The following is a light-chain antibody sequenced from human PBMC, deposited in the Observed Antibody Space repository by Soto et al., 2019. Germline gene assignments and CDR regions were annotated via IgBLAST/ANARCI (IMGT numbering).Light chain of an antibody. CDR1: QSVRGTS. Sequence: DIVLTQSPGTLSLSPGDRATLSCRASQSVRGTSLAWYQQKPGQAPRLLIYDASSRATGIPDRFSGGGSGTDFTLTISRLEPEDFAVYYCQHYGSSPPITFGQGTRLEIK. J-gene: IGKJ5*01. CDR2: DAS. CDR3: QHYGSSPPIT. V-gene: IGKV3-20*01.